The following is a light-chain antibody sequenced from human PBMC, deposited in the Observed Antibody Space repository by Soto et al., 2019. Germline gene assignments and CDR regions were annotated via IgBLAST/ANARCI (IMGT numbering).Light chain of an antibody. J-gene: IGKJ4*01. CDR2: GAS. Sequence: EIVLTQSPGTLSLSPGKGATLSCRASQSVSSSYLAWYQQKPGQAPRLLIYGASSRATGIPDRFNGSGSGTDFTLTISRLEPEDFAVYYCQQYGSSPALTFGGGTKVDIK. V-gene: IGKV3-20*01. CDR1: QSVSSSY. CDR3: QQYGSSPALT.